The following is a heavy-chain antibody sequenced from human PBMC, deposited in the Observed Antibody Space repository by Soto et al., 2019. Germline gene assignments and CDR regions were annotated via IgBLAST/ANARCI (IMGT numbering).Heavy chain of an antibody. Sequence: EVQLVESGGGLVQPGGSLRLSCAASGFTFTSYWMTWVRQAPGKGLEWVANIKQDGGEKYYVGSVKGRFTISRDNAENSLYLQLDRRRGEDAAVYYCARGAFPTWGTFPLDFWGQGTLVTVSS. CDR1: GFTFTSYW. CDR2: IKQDGGEK. CDR3: ARGAFPTWGTFPLDF. D-gene: IGHD3-16*01. J-gene: IGHJ4*02. V-gene: IGHV3-7*04.